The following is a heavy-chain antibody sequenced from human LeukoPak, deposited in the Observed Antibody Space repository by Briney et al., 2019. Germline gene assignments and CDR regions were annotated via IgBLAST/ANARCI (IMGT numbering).Heavy chain of an antibody. J-gene: IGHJ4*02. CDR3: AKNTASVADMNYFDY. CDR2: ISSSGGST. Sequence: GGSLRLSCAASAFTFSNYALSWVRQAPGKGLEWVSSISSSGGSTHYADSVKGRFTISRDNSKNTLFLQMNSLRAEDTAIYFCAKNTASVADMNYFDYWGQGSLVTVSS. CDR1: AFTFSNYA. D-gene: IGHD6-19*01. V-gene: IGHV3-23*01.